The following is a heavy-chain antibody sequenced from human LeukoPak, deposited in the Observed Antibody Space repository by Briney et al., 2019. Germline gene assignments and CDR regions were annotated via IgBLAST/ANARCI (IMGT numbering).Heavy chain of an antibody. V-gene: IGHV3-74*01. J-gene: IGHJ6*04. Sequence: GGSLRLSCAASGFTFSSYWMHWVRQAPGKGLVWVSRINSDGSSTGYADSVKGRFTISRDNAKNTLYLQMNSLRAEDTAVYYCARVGRYCSSTSCYLGVVDVWGKGTTVTVSS. CDR3: ARVGRYCSSTSCYLGVVDV. CDR1: GFTFSSYW. D-gene: IGHD2-2*01. CDR2: INSDGSST.